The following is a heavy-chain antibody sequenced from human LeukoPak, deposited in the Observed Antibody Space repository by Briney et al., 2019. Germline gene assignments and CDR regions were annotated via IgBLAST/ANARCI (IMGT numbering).Heavy chain of an antibody. Sequence: SETLSLTCAVYGGPFSGYYWSWIRQPPGKGLEWIGEINHSGSTNYNPSLKSRVTISVDTSKNQFSLKLSSVTAADTAVYYCASKLGAAFDYWGQGTLVTVSS. V-gene: IGHV4-34*01. CDR2: INHSGST. J-gene: IGHJ4*02. D-gene: IGHD1-26*01. CDR1: GGPFSGYY. CDR3: ASKLGAAFDY.